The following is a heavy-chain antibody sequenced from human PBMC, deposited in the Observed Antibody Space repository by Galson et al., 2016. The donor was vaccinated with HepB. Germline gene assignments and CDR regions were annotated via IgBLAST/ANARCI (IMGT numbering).Heavy chain of an antibody. CDR1: GYTFTGYY. D-gene: IGHD2-2*01. J-gene: IGHJ6*02. CDR3: ARGGRSRVKDYCMDV. CDR2: FNPDSGGT. V-gene: IGHV1-2*02. Sequence: SVKVSCKASGYTFTGYYIHWVRQAPGQGLEWMGWFNPDSGGTNYAQRFQGRVTMTRDTPTSTAYMELTGLSSDDTAIYYFARGGRSRVKDYCMDVWGQGTTVTVSS.